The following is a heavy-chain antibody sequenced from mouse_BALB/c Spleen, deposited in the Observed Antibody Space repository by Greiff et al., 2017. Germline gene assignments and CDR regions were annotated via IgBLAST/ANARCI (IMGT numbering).Heavy chain of an antibody. V-gene: IGHV14-4*02. CDR2: IDPENGDT. Sequence: VQLQQSGAELVRSGASVKLSCTASGFNIKDYYMHWVKQRPEQGLEWIGWIDPENGDTEYAPKFQGKATMTADTSSNTAYLQLSSLTSEDTAVYYWNGGLLPYAMDYWGQGTSVTVSS. CDR3: NGGLLPYAMDY. D-gene: IGHD2-3*01. J-gene: IGHJ4*01. CDR1: GFNIKDYY.